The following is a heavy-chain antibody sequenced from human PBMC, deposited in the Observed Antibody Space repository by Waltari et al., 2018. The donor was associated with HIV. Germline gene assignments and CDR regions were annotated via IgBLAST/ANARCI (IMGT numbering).Heavy chain of an antibody. CDR3: AREKSRASKWYGIFYYDA. D-gene: IGHD2-15*01. Sequence: QVQLQQWGAGLLKPSETLSLTCAVYGGTFRGYYWTWIRQAPGKGLEWIGEINHSGKTNYNPSRKRRLTLSVDTSKNQVSLRMKSVTGADTAIYYCAREKSRASKWYGIFYYDAWGQGTLVSVPS. CDR2: INHSGKT. V-gene: IGHV4-34*02. J-gene: IGHJ5*02. CDR1: GGTFRGYY.